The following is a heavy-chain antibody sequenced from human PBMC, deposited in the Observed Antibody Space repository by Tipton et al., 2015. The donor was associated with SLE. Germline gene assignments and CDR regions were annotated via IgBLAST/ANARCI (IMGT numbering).Heavy chain of an antibody. J-gene: IGHJ4*02. CDR3: ARGASYGTDY. CDR1: GGSISSYY. V-gene: IGHV4-4*08. D-gene: IGHD5-18*01. CDR2: IYTSGST. Sequence: TLSLTCTVSGGSISSYYWSWIRQPPGKGLEWVGYIYTSGSTNYNPSLKRRVTISVETSKNQFSLKLSSVTAADTAVYYCARGASYGTDYWGQGTLVTVSS.